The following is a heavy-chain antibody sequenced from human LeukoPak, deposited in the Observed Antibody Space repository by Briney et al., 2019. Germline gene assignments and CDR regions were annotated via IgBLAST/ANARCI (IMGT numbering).Heavy chain of an antibody. CDR3: ARLDSSGSTSLDY. Sequence: GESLKISCKGSGYRFTTYWIAWVRQMPGKGLEWMGIIYPGDAETRYSPSFQGQVTISADKSITTAYLQWSSLKASDTAMYYCARLDSSGSTSLDYWGQGTLVTVSS. J-gene: IGHJ4*02. V-gene: IGHV5-51*01. D-gene: IGHD3-22*01. CDR2: IYPGDAET. CDR1: GYRFTTYW.